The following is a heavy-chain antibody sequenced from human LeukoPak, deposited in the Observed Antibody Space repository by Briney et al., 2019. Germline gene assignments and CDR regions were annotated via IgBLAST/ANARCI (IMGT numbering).Heavy chain of an antibody. CDR3: ARVRDSSNWYVFDI. V-gene: IGHV3-30*04. Sequence: GGSPRLSCAASGFTFSSYPMHWVRQAPGKGLEWVAVISYDESNKYYADSVKGRFTVSRDNSKNTLYLQMNSLRAEDTAVYYCARVRDSSNWYVFDIWGQGTMVTVSS. D-gene: IGHD6-13*01. J-gene: IGHJ3*02. CDR2: ISYDESNK. CDR1: GFTFSSYP.